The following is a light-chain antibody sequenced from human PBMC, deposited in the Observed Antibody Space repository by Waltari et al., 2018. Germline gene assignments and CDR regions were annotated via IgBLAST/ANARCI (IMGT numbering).Light chain of an antibody. V-gene: IGKV1-39*01. CDR2: AAS. CDR1: QTISRY. Sequence: DIQMTQSPSSLSASVGDRVTITCRASQTISRYLNWYQQKPGKAPNLLIYAASSSQSGVPSRFSGSGSGRDFTLIITSLQPEDFATYYCQQSYSFTRTFGQGTKVEIK. CDR3: QQSYSFTRT. J-gene: IGKJ1*01.